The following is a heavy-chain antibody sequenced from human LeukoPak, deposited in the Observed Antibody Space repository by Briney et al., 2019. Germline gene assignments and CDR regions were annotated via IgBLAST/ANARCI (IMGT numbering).Heavy chain of an antibody. Sequence: GGALRLACAASGFTFSSYAMSWVRQAPGKGLEWVSAISGSGGSTHYADSVKGRFTICRDNSKNTLYLEMNSLRAEDTAVYYCAKGASMIVVPFGYWGQGTLVTVSS. V-gene: IGHV3-23*01. J-gene: IGHJ4*02. CDR3: AKGASMIVVPFGY. CDR2: ISGSGGST. D-gene: IGHD3-22*01. CDR1: GFTFSSYA.